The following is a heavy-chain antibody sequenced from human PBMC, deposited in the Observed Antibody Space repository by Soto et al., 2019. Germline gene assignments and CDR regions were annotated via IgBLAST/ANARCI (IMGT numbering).Heavy chain of an antibody. V-gene: IGHV4-4*02. CDR1: GGSISSSNW. Sequence: PSETLSLTCAVSGGSISSSNWWSWVRQPPGKGLEWIGEIYHSGSTNYNPSLKSRVTISVGKSKNQFSLKLSSVTAADTAVYYCANTKQQLYGYWGQGTLVTAPQ. J-gene: IGHJ4*02. CDR3: ANTKQQLYGY. CDR2: IYHSGST. D-gene: IGHD6-13*01.